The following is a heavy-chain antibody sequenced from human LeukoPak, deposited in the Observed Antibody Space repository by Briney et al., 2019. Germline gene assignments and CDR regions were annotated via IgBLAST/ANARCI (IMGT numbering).Heavy chain of an antibody. V-gene: IGHV3-7*01. CDR3: ARYRSGYYFDS. CDR1: GIIFSGHL. CDR2: IKKDGSEQ. Sequence: GGSLRLFCSASGIIFSGHLKTLVRQAPGEGPEWVAYIKKDGSEQSYVDSVKGRFTVSRDNAKNSLYLQMNSLRAEDTAVYYCARYRSGYYFDSWGQGTLVTVSS. J-gene: IGHJ4*02. D-gene: IGHD6-25*01.